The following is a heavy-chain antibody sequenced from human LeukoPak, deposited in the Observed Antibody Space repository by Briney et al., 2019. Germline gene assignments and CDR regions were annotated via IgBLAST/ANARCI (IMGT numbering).Heavy chain of an antibody. Sequence: PGGSLRLSCAASGFTFSSYSMHWVRQAPGEGLEWVAVISYDGSNKYYADSVKGRFTISRDNSKNTLYLQMNSLRAEDPAVYYCAREYGGYLGYFDYWGQGTPVIVSS. CDR1: GFTFSSYS. D-gene: IGHD4-23*01. CDR2: ISYDGSNK. V-gene: IGHV3-30-3*01. CDR3: AREYGGYLGYFDY. J-gene: IGHJ4*02.